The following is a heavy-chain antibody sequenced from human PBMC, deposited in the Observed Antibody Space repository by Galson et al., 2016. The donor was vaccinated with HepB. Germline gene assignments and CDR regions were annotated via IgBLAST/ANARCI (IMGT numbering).Heavy chain of an antibody. Sequence: SLRLSCAASGFTFSSYGMHWVRQAPGKGLEWVAVIWYDGSNKYYADSVEGRFTISRDNSKNTLYLQMNSLRAEDTAVYYCARDVEQWVYHGMDVWGQGTTVTVSS. CDR2: IWYDGSNK. D-gene: IGHD6-19*01. V-gene: IGHV3-33*01. CDR3: ARDVEQWVYHGMDV. J-gene: IGHJ6*02. CDR1: GFTFSSYG.